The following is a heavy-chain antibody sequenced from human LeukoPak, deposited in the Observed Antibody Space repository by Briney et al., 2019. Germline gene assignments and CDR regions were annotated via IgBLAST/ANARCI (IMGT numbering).Heavy chain of an antibody. V-gene: IGHV5-51*01. CDR1: GYTLTSYW. J-gene: IGHJ4*02. Sequence: GESLKISCKGSGYTLTSYWIAWVRQMPGKGLEWMGIIYPGDSDTRYSPSFQGQVTISADKSISTAYLQWSSLKASDTAMYYCARGRRYCSGGSCYPLDSWSQGTLVTVSS. CDR2: IYPGDSDT. CDR3: ARGRRYCSGGSCYPLDS. D-gene: IGHD2-15*01.